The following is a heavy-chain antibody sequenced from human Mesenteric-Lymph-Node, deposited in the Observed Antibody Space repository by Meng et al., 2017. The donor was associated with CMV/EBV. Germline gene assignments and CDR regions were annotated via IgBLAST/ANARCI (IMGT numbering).Heavy chain of an antibody. CDR1: PVTFNNNW. Sequence: GESLKISCIVSPVTFNNNWMSWVRQAPGKGLEWVSYISSSGSAIYYADSVKGRFTISRDNAKNSLYLQMNSLRAEDTAVYYCARGWRFGGPHYFDYWGQGTLVTVSS. V-gene: IGHV3-11*01. D-gene: IGHD3-10*01. CDR2: ISSSGSAI. J-gene: IGHJ4*02. CDR3: ARGWRFGGPHYFDY.